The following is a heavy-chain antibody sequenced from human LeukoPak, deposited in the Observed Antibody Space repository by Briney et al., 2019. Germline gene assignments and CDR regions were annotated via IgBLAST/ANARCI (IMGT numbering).Heavy chain of an antibody. J-gene: IGHJ4*02. CDR3: ARDRGYSGPLGY. Sequence: GGSLRLSCAASGFLVSSNYMSWDRQAPGKGLEWVSVIYSGGSTYYADSVKGRFTISRDNSKNTLYLQMNSLRAEDTAVYYCARDRGYSGPLGYWGQGTLVTVSS. V-gene: IGHV3-53*01. D-gene: IGHD5-12*01. CDR2: IYSGGST. CDR1: GFLVSSNY.